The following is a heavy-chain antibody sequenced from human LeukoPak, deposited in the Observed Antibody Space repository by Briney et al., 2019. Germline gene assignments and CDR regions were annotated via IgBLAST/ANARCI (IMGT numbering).Heavy chain of an antibody. CDR3: AHCYDGSSYYGGFDS. Sequence: HGESLDLSCAASGLTFSPSAVRWVRQASGKGLEWVGRIRSKAKSYATAYAASVKGRFTISRDDSETTASLQMNSLNTEDTAVYYCAHCYDGSSYYGGFDSWGQGTMVTVSS. J-gene: IGHJ3*02. CDR1: GLTFSPSA. D-gene: IGHD3-22*01. V-gene: IGHV3-73*01. CDR2: IRSKAKSYAT.